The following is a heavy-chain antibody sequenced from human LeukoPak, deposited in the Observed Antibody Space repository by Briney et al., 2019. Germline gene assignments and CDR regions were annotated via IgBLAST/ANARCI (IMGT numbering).Heavy chain of an antibody. CDR3: AKENHYYDSSGYYYGSAFDI. CDR1: GFTFSTYW. D-gene: IGHD3-22*01. Sequence: PGGSQRLSCAASGFTFSTYWMTWVRQAPGKGLEWVSAISGSGGSTYYADSVKGRFTISRDNSKNTLYLQMNSLRAEDTAVYYCAKENHYYDSSGYYYGSAFDIWGQGTMVTVSS. CDR2: ISGSGGST. V-gene: IGHV3-23*01. J-gene: IGHJ3*02.